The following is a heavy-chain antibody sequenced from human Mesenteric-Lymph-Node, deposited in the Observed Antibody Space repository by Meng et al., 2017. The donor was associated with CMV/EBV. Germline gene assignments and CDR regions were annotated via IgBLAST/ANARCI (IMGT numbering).Heavy chain of an antibody. CDR1: GFTFSSYW. CDR2: INSDGSST. D-gene: IGHD3-10*01. Sequence: GESLKISCEASGFTFSSYWMHWVRQAPGKGLVWVSRINSDGSSTTYADSVKGRFTISRDNAKNTLYLQMNSLRAEDTALYYCAKDIRPYGYYYYGMDVWGQGTTVTVSS. J-gene: IGHJ6*02. CDR3: AKDIRPYGYYYYGMDV. V-gene: IGHV3-74*01.